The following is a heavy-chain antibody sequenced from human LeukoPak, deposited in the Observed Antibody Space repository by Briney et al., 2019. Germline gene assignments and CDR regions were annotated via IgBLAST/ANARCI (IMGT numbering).Heavy chain of an antibody. Sequence: GGSLRLSCAASGFTLSNHAMIWVRQAPGKGLEWVSSISGSGAMTYYADSVKGRFTISRDNAMDTLYPQMNSLRADDTAVYYCVKDRVDGSGSQFDSWGQGSLVIVSS. V-gene: IGHV3-23*01. J-gene: IGHJ4*02. CDR3: VKDRVDGSGSQFDS. D-gene: IGHD3-10*01. CDR2: ISGSGAMT. CDR1: GFTLSNHA.